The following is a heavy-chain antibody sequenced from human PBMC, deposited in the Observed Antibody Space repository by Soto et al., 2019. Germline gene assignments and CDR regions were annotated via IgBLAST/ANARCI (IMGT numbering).Heavy chain of an antibody. V-gene: IGHV6-1*01. CDR2: TYYRSKWYD. CDR3: ARDRGSSYPFDY. Sequence: PSQTLSLTCAIFGDSVSSKSVAWNWIRQSPSRGLEWLGRTYYRSKWYDDYAVSVKSRIIINPDTSKNQFSLQLSSVTPEDTAVYYCARDRGSSYPFDYWGQGTLVTVSS. J-gene: IGHJ4*02. D-gene: IGHD1-26*01. CDR1: GDSVSSKSVA.